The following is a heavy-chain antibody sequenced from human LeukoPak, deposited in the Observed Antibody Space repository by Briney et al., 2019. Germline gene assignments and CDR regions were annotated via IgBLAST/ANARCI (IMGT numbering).Heavy chain of an antibody. V-gene: IGHV3-23*01. D-gene: IGHD1-26*01. J-gene: IGHJ6*01. Sequence: GGSLRLSCAASGFTFSGFAVSWVRRTPGKGLEWVSGISGSGDNTIYADSVKGRFTISRDNSKNTLYLEMNSLRAEDTAIYYCAKMKGHPLPKYYMDVWGQGTTVTVSS. CDR1: GFTFSGFA. CDR2: ISGSGDNT. CDR3: AKMKGHPLPKYYMDV.